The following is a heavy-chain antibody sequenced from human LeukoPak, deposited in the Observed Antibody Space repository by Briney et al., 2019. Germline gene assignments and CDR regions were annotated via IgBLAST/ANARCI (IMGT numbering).Heavy chain of an antibody. V-gene: IGHV3-21*01. Sequence: GGSLRLSCAASEFTFSSYSMSWVRQAPGKGLEWLSSISSSSHYIYYADSVKGRFTISRDNAKNSLYLQINSLRAEDTAVYYCARDWYDNSDAFDIWGQGTMVTVSS. D-gene: IGHD3-9*01. J-gene: IGHJ3*02. CDR1: EFTFSSYS. CDR2: ISSSSHYI. CDR3: ARDWYDNSDAFDI.